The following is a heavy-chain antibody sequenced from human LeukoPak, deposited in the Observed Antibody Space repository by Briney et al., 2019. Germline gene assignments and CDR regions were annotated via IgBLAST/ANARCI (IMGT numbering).Heavy chain of an antibody. CDR1: RFTFGDYA. CDR3: AKDMWRYSSSWYLGYFDY. J-gene: IGHJ4*02. Sequence: PGGSLRLSCAASRFTFGDYAMHWVRQAPGKGLEWVSGISWNSGSIGYADSVKGRFTISRDNAKNSLYLQMNSLRAEDTALYYCAKDMWRYSSSWYLGYFDYWGQGTLVTVSS. V-gene: IGHV3-9*01. D-gene: IGHD6-13*01. CDR2: ISWNSGSI.